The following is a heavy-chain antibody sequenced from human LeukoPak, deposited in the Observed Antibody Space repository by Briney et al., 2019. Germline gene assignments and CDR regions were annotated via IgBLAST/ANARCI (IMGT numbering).Heavy chain of an antibody. CDR2: IIPILGIA. J-gene: IGHJ4*02. V-gene: IGHV1-69*04. Sequence: GASVKVSCKASGGTFSSYAISWVRQAPGQGLEWMGRIIPILGIANYAQKFQGRVTITADKSTSTAYMELSSLRSEDTAVYYCARDPNMLVVVTASRFDYWGQGTLVTVSS. CDR1: GGTFSSYA. CDR3: ARDPNMLVVVTASRFDY. D-gene: IGHD2-21*02.